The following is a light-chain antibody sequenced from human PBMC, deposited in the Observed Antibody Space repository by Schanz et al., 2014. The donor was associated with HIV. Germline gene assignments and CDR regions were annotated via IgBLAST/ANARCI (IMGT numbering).Light chain of an antibody. V-gene: IGLV1-44*01. CDR2: NND. CDR1: SSNIGSNT. CDR3: ATWDISLNGPV. J-gene: IGLJ2*01. Sequence: QSVLTQPPSASGTPGQRVTISCSGSSSNIGSNTVNWYQHLPGTAPRLLIHNNDQRPSGVPDRFSGSKSGTSASLAISGLQSEDEADYYCATWDISLNGPVFGGGTKLTVL.